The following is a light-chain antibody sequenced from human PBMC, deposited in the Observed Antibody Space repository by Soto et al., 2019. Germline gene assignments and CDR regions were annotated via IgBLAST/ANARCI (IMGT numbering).Light chain of an antibody. Sequence: DVVMTQSPLSLPVTLGQPASISCRSTQALVYSDGDTYLNWFQQRPGQSPRRLIYQVSKRDSGVPDRVSGSGSGTDFTLKISRVESEDVGFYYCMQGTHWPCTFGQGTKVEIK. CDR3: MQGTHWPCT. J-gene: IGKJ1*01. CDR2: QVS. CDR1: QALVYSDGDTY. V-gene: IGKV2-30*01.